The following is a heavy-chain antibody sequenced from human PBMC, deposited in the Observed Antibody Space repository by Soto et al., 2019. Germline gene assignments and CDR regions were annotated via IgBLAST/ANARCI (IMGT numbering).Heavy chain of an antibody. Sequence: GGSLRLSCADSGFTFSSYSMNWFRQAPGKGLEWVSYISSSSSTIYYADSVKGRFTISRDNAKNSLYLQMNSLRDEDTAVYYCAREDIAAAWAQVSYFDYWGQGTLVTVSS. J-gene: IGHJ4*02. V-gene: IGHV3-48*02. CDR1: GFTFSSYS. CDR3: AREDIAAAWAQVSYFDY. CDR2: ISSSSSTI. D-gene: IGHD6-13*01.